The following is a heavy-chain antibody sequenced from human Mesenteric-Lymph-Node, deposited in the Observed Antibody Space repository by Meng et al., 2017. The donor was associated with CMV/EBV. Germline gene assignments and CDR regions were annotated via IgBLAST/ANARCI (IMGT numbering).Heavy chain of an antibody. CDR3: ARGSSYDILTGYFDY. V-gene: IGHV4-34*01. D-gene: IGHD3-9*01. CDR1: GWSFSGYY. Sequence: HQWGAGRLRPSETPSVTCAVYGWSFSGYYWNWLRQSTEKGLEWIGEINHSGSTTYNPSFTSRIIISVDTSTNQISLNMSSVTAADTAVYYCARGSSYDILTGYFDYWGQGALVTVSS. J-gene: IGHJ4*02. CDR2: INHSGST.